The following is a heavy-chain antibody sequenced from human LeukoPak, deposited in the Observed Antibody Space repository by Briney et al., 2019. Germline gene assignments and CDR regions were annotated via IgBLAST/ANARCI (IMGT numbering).Heavy chain of an antibody. D-gene: IGHD4-17*01. J-gene: IGHJ4*02. Sequence: SETLSLTCAVYGGSFSGYYCSWIRQPPGKGLEWIGEINHSGSTNYNPSLKSRVTISVDTPKNHFSLKLSSVTAADTAVYYCARGWDYGDYLDYFDYWGQGTLVTVSS. CDR3: ARGWDYGDYLDYFDY. CDR1: GGSFSGYY. V-gene: IGHV4-34*01. CDR2: INHSGST.